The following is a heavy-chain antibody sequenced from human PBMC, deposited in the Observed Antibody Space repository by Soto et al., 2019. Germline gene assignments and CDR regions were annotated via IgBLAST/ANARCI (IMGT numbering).Heavy chain of an antibody. CDR2: INHSGST. Sequence: SETLSLTCAVYGGSFSGYYWSWIRQPPGKGLEWIGEINHSGSTNYNPSLKSRVTISVDTSKNQFSLKLSSVTAADTAVYYCARGDVAAAGTRYYYYGMDVWGQGTTVTVSS. CDR3: ARGDVAAAGTRYYYYGMDV. CDR1: GGSFSGYY. J-gene: IGHJ6*02. V-gene: IGHV4-34*01. D-gene: IGHD6-13*01.